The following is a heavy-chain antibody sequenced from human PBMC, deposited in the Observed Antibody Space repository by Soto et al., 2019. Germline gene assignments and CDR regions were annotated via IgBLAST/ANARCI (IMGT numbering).Heavy chain of an antibody. V-gene: IGHV3-23*01. CDR3: AKGISYYYDSSAYFDY. CDR2: ISGSGGST. CDR1: GFTFSSYA. D-gene: IGHD3-22*01. Sequence: HPGGSLRLSCAASGFTFSSYAMSWVRQAPGKGLEWVSAISGSGGSTYYADSVKGRFTISRDNSKNTLYLQMNSLRAEDTAVYYCAKGISYYYDSSAYFDYWGQGTLVTVSS. J-gene: IGHJ4*02.